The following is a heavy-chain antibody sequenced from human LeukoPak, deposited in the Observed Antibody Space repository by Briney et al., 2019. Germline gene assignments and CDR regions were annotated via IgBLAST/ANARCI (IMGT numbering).Heavy chain of an antibody. Sequence: SVKVSCKASGGTFSSYVISWVRQAPGQGLEWMGGIIPIFGTANYAQKFQGRVTITADESTSTAHVELSSLRSEDTAVYYCARGRGDCSSGVCYTAYFYYGMDVWGQGTTVTVSS. CDR1: GGTFSSYV. J-gene: IGHJ6*02. CDR2: IIPIFGTA. V-gene: IGHV1-69*13. CDR3: ARGRGDCSSGVCYTAYFYYGMDV. D-gene: IGHD2-8*02.